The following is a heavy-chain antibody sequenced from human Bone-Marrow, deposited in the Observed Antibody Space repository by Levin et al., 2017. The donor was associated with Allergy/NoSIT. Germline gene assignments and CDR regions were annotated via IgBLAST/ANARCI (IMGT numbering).Heavy chain of an antibody. CDR1: GFTFSSYG. J-gene: IGHJ1*01. CDR3: AKDRISYGNAEYFQH. Sequence: GESLKISCAASGFTFSSYGMHWVRPAPGKGLEWVAVISYDGSNKYYADSVKGRFTISRDNSKNTLYLQMNSLRAEDTAVYYCAKDRISYGNAEYFQHWGQGTLVTVSS. CDR2: ISYDGSNK. V-gene: IGHV3-30*18. D-gene: IGHD5-18*01.